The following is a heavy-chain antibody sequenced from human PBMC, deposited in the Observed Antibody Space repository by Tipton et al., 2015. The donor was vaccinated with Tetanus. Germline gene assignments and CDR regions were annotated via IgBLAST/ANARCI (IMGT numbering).Heavy chain of an antibody. CDR1: GFTFSSYA. V-gene: IGHV3-23*01. CDR2: ISGSGGST. CDR3: AKDGASWGDPNWFDP. J-gene: IGHJ5*02. Sequence: SLRLSCAASGFTFSSYAMSWVRQAPGKGLEWVSAISGSGGSTYYADSVKGRFTISRDNSKNTLYLQMNSLRAEDTAVYYCAKDGASWGDPNWFDPWGQGTLVTVSS. D-gene: IGHD3-16*01.